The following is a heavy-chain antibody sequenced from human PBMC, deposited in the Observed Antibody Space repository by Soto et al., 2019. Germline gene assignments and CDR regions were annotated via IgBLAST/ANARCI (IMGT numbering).Heavy chain of an antibody. CDR3: AHIVVAGLGYYFDY. CDR2: IYWDDDK. Sequence: QITLKESGPTLVKPTQTLTLTCTFSGFSLSSTRMAVGWIRQPPGKALEWLALIYWDDDKRYSPFLKSRLTITKDTSKNQVVLTMPYMAPVDTARYYCAHIVVAGLGYYFDYWGQGTLVTVSS. V-gene: IGHV2-5*02. CDR1: GFSLSSTRMA. J-gene: IGHJ4*02. D-gene: IGHD6-19*01.